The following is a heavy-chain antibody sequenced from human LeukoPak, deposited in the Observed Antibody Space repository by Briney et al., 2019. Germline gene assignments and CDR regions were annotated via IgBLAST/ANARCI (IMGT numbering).Heavy chain of an antibody. Sequence: ASVKVSCKASGYTFTGYYMHWVRQAPGPGLEWMGWINPNSGGTNYAQKFQGRVTMTRDTSISTAYMELSRLRSDDTAVYYCARDLSLDIAAAVSDYWGQGTLVTVSS. CDR2: INPNSGGT. D-gene: IGHD6-13*01. CDR1: GYTFTGYY. CDR3: ARDLSLDIAAAVSDY. J-gene: IGHJ4*02. V-gene: IGHV1-2*02.